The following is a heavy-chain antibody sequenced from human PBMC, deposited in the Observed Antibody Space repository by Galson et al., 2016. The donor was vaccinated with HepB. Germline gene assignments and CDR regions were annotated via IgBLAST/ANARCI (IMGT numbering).Heavy chain of an antibody. Sequence: SVKVSCKASGYTFISYYIHWVRQAPGQGLEWMGVINPSGGFTSYAQKFQGRVTMTRDTSTTTVYMELSSLRSEETAVYYCAGDWGTYYFDYWGQGTRVTVAS. CDR1: GYTFISYY. D-gene: IGHD3-16*01. CDR2: INPSGGFT. CDR3: AGDWGTYYFDY. J-gene: IGHJ4*02. V-gene: IGHV1-46*01.